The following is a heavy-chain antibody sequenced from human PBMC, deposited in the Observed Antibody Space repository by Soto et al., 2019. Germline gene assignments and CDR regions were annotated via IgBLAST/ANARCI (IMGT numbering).Heavy chain of an antibody. CDR2: IKSDGTRR. CDR3: AKDLGELWSGELDY. V-gene: IGHV3-74*01. D-gene: IGHD3-10*01. J-gene: IGHJ4*02. Sequence: GGSLRLSCAASGFSFSSYWMHWVRQVPGKGLVWVSRIKSDGTRRDYAESVKGRFTISRDNSKNTLYLQMNSLRAEDTAVYYCAKDLGELWSGELDYWGQGTLVTVSS. CDR1: GFSFSSYW.